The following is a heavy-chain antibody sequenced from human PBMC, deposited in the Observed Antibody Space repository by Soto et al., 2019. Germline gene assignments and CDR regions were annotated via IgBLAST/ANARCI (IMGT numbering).Heavy chain of an antibody. Sequence: QVQLVQSGAEVKKPGSSVKVSCKASGGTFSSYAISWVRQAPGQGLEWMGGIIPIFGTANYAQKFQGRVTITADESTSTDYMERSSLRSEDTAVYYSARDLVDSIGYYDYYYYGMAVWGQGTTVTVSS. CDR3: ARDLVDSIGYYDYYYYGMAV. V-gene: IGHV1-69*12. D-gene: IGHD3-22*01. J-gene: IGHJ6*02. CDR2: IIPIFGTA. CDR1: GGTFSSYA.